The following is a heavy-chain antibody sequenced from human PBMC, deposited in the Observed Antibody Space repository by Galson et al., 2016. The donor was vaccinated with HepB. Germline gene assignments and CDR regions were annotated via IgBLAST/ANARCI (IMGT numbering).Heavy chain of an antibody. J-gene: IGHJ4*02. CDR3: ARDRPTIFGVQPPFDY. CDR1: GYTFTTYG. Sequence: SVKVSCKASGYTFTTYGVSWVRQAPGQGLAWMGWISAYNGDTNYAHEVQGRVTMTTDTSTSTAYMEPRSLRSDDTALYYCARDRPTIFGVQPPFDYWGQGTLVTVSS. D-gene: IGHD3-3*01. V-gene: IGHV1-18*04. CDR2: ISAYNGDT.